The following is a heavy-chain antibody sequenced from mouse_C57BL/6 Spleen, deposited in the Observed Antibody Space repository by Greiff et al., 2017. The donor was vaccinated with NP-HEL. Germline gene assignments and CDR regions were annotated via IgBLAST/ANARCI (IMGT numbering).Heavy chain of an antibody. CDR1: GYTFTSYW. Sequence: QVQLQQPGAELVKPGASVKMSCKASGYTFTSYWITWVKQRPGQGLEWIGDIYPGSGSTNYNEKFKSKATLTVDTSSSTAYMQLSSLTSEDSAVYYCASSPLIATVVATGYFDDWGQGTTLTVSS. J-gene: IGHJ2*01. V-gene: IGHV1-55*01. D-gene: IGHD1-1*01. CDR3: ASSPLIATVVATGYFDD. CDR2: IYPGSGST.